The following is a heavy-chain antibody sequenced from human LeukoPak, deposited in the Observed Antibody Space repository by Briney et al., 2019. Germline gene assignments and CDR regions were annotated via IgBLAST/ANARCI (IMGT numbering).Heavy chain of an antibody. Sequence: KCGGSLRLSCAASGFTFSSYSMNWVRQAPGMGLEWVSSISSSSSYIYYADSVKGRFIISRDNARNSLYLQMNSLRVEDTAVYYCARLTAIRRGAGNRYYGMDVWGQGTTVTVSS. CDR1: GFTFSSYS. CDR3: ARLTAIRRGAGNRYYGMDV. V-gene: IGHV3-21*01. D-gene: IGHD1-14*01. CDR2: ISSSSSYI. J-gene: IGHJ6*02.